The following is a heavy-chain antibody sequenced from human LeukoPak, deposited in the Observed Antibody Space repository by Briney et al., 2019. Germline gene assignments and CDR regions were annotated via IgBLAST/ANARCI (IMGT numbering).Heavy chain of an antibody. CDR2: ISSSGSTI. CDR3: ARDGEWQQLVSVGDY. J-gene: IGHJ4*02. Sequence: GGSLRLSCAASGFTFSDYYMSWIRQAPGRGLEWVSYISSSGSTIYYADSVKGRFTISRDNAKNSLYLQMNSLRAEDTAVYYCARDGEWQQLVSVGDYWGQGTLVTVSS. V-gene: IGHV3-11*04. CDR1: GFTFSDYY. D-gene: IGHD6-13*01.